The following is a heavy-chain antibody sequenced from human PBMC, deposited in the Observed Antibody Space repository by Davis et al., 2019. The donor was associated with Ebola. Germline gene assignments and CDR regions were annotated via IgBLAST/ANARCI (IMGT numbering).Heavy chain of an antibody. CDR2: IYYSGLT. D-gene: IGHD2-21*01. CDR3: ARGPSGYCYS. V-gene: IGHV4-39*07. CDR1: GGSTISSRSY. J-gene: IGHJ4*02. Sequence: SETLSLTCTVSGGSTISSRSYWGWIRQPPRKGLEWIGSIYYSGLTNYNPSLKSRLTMSLDTSKNQFSLKLNSVTAADTAVYYCARGPSGYCYSWGQGTLVTVSS.